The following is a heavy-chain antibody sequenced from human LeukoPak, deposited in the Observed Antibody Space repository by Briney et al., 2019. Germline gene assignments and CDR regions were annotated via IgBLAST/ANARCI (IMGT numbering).Heavy chain of an antibody. CDR1: GFTFSSYS. J-gene: IGHJ6*02. CDR2: ISSNSYI. Sequence: GGSLRLSCAASGFTFSSYSMNWVRQAPGKGLEWVSSISSNSYIYYADSVKGRFTISRDNAKNSLYLQMNSLRAEDTAVYYCARVTGEYYYGMDVWGQGTTVTVSS. V-gene: IGHV3-21*01. CDR3: ARVTGEYYYGMDV. D-gene: IGHD7-27*01.